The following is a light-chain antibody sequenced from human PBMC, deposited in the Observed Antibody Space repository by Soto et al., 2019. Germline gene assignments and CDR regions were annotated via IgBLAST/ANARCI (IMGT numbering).Light chain of an antibody. CDR2: AAS. CDR1: QGISSY. V-gene: IGKV1-9*01. Sequence: DIQLTQSPSFLSASVGDRVTITRRASQGISSYLAWYQQKPGKAPKLLIYAASTLQSGVPSRFSGSGSGTEFTLTISSLQTEDFATYYCQQLNSYPITFGQGTRLEIK. J-gene: IGKJ5*01. CDR3: QQLNSYPIT.